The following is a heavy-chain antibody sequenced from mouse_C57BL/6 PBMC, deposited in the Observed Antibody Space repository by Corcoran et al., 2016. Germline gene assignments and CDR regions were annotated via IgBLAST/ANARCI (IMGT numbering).Heavy chain of an antibody. Sequence: EVQLQQSGAELVKPGASVKLSCTAYGFNINDYSIQWVKQRTEQGLGWIGRIDPEDGETKYAPKFQGKATITAYTSSNTAYLQLSSLTSEDTAVYYWASSSLAWFAYWGQGTLVTVSA. J-gene: IGHJ3*01. CDR1: GFNINDYS. D-gene: IGHD1-1*01. CDR2: IDPEDGET. V-gene: IGHV14-2*01. CDR3: ASSSLAWFAY.